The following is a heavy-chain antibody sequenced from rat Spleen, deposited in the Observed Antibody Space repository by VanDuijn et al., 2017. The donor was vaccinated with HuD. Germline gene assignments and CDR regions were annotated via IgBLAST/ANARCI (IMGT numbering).Heavy chain of an antibody. Sequence: EVQLVESDGGLVLPGRSLKLSCAASGFTFSDYYMAWVRQAPTKGLEWVASISYDGGSTYYRDSVKGRFTGSRDNGKSTLYLQMNSLRSEDTATYYCARGGFFRYWGQGVMVTVSS. CDR1: GFTFSDYY. CDR2: ISYDGGST. V-gene: IGHV5-20*01. J-gene: IGHJ2*01. CDR3: ARGGFFRY. D-gene: IGHD1-6*01.